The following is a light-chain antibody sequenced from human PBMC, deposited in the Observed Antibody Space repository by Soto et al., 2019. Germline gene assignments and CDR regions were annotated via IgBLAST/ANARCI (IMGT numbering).Light chain of an antibody. Sequence: EIVLKQSPATLSLSPGERATLSCRASQSVSSYLAWYQQKPGQAPRLLIYDASNRATGIPARFSGSGSGTDFTLTISSLEPEDFAVYYCQQRSNWPRTFGQGTNVDIK. CDR3: QQRSNWPRT. CDR2: DAS. CDR1: QSVSSY. J-gene: IGKJ1*01. V-gene: IGKV3-11*01.